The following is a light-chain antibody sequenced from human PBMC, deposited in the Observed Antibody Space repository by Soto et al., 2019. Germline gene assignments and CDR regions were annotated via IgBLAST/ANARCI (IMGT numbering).Light chain of an antibody. CDR3: QQLHGYPIT. J-gene: IGKJ5*01. CDR2: APS. Sequence: DIQMTQSPSSVSASVGDRVTITCRASQSISSYLNWYQQKPGKAPKLLIYAPSNFQSGVPSRFSGSGSGTHFTLTISSLQPEDFATYYCQQLHGYPITFGQGTRLEIK. CDR1: QSISSY. V-gene: IGKV1-9*01.